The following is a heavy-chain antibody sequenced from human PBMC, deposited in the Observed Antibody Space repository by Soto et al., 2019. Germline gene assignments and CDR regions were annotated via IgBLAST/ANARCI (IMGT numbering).Heavy chain of an antibody. D-gene: IGHD4-17*01. CDR1: GGTFSSYA. J-gene: IGHJ3*02. V-gene: IGHV1-69*01. Sequence: QVQLVQSGAEVKKPGSSVKVSCKASGGTFSSYAISWVGQAPGQGLEWMGGIIPIFGTANYAQKFQGRVTITADESTSTAYMELSSLRSEDTAVYYCAREPDYGDYSSSTLDIWGQGTMVTVSS. CDR2: IIPIFGTA. CDR3: AREPDYGDYSSSTLDI.